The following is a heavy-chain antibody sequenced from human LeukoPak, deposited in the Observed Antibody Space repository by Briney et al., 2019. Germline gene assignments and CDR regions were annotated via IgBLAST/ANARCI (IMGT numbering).Heavy chain of an antibody. Sequence: ASVKVSCKASGYTFTSYDINWVRQATGRGLEWLGWMNPNSGNTGYAQKFQGRVTMTRNTSINTAYMELSSLRFEDTAVYYCARGGAQGLWPDYWGQGTLVTVSS. D-gene: IGHD2-21*01. CDR3: ARGGAQGLWPDY. CDR2: MNPNSGNT. CDR1: GYTFTSYD. V-gene: IGHV1-8*01. J-gene: IGHJ4*02.